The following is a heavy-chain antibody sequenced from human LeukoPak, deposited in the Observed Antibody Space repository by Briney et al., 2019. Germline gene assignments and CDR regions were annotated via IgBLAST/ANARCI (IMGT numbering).Heavy chain of an antibody. CDR3: ATDPPYSSGWYLVY. Sequence: ASVKVSCKVSGSTLTELSMHWVRQAPGKGLEWMGGFDPEDGETIYAQKFQGRVTMTEDTSTDTAYMELSSPRSEDTAVYYCATDPPYSSGWYLVYWGQGTLVTVSS. D-gene: IGHD6-19*01. V-gene: IGHV1-24*01. J-gene: IGHJ4*02. CDR2: FDPEDGET. CDR1: GSTLTELS.